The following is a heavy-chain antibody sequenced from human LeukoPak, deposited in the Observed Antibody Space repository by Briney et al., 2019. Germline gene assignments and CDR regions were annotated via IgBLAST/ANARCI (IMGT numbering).Heavy chain of an antibody. J-gene: IGHJ4*02. CDR1: GFTFSSYA. Sequence: GGSLRLSCAASGFTFSSYAMHWVRQAPGKGLEWVAVISYDGSNKYYADSVKGRFTISRDNAKNSLYLHMNSLRAEDTAVYYCAGHPGYSTNLPLWGQGTLVTVSS. D-gene: IGHD6-13*01. CDR3: AGHPGYSTNLPL. CDR2: ISYDGSNK. V-gene: IGHV3-30-3*01.